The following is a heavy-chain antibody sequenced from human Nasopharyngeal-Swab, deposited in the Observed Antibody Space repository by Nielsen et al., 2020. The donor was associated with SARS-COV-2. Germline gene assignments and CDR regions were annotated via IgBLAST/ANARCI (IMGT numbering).Heavy chain of an antibody. Sequence: GSLRLSCTVSGGSISSYYWSWIRQPPGKGLEWIGYIYYSGSTTYNPSLKSRVTISVDTSKDQFSLKLNSVTAADTAMYFCARTTPTTPFDSWGQGTLVAVSS. V-gene: IGHV4-59*01. CDR3: ARTTPTTPFDS. CDR2: IYYSGST. J-gene: IGHJ4*02. D-gene: IGHD5-12*01. CDR1: GGSISSYY.